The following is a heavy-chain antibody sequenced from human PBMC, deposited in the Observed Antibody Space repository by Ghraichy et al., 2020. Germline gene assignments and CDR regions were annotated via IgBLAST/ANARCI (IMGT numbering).Heavy chain of an antibody. CDR3: APAVHRVGPYLDY. CDR1: GFTFGSNW. CDR2: IKQDGSEK. V-gene: IGHV3-7*01. D-gene: IGHD6-19*01. Sequence: GGSLRLSCAASGFTFGSNWMSWVRQAPGKGPEWVGNIKQDGSEKYYVGSVKGRFSISRDNAKNSLYLQMNSLRDEDTAVYYCAPAVHRVGPYLDYWGQGALVTVSS. J-gene: IGHJ4*02.